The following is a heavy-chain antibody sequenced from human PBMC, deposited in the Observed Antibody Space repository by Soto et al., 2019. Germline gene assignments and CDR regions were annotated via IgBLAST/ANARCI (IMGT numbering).Heavy chain of an antibody. CDR2: IIPIFGTA. CDR1: GGTFSSYA. J-gene: IGHJ6*02. V-gene: IGHV1-69*13. D-gene: IGHD5-18*01. CDR3: ARAKSGYSYGYYYYYGMDV. Sequence: ASVKVSCKASGGTFSSYAISWVRQAPGQGLEWMGGIIPIFGTANYAQKFQGRVTITADESTSTAYMELSSLRSEDTAVYYCARAKSGYSYGYYYYYGMDVWGQGTTVTVSS.